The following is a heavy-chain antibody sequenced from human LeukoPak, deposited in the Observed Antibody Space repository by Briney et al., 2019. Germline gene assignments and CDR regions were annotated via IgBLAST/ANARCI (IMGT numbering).Heavy chain of an antibody. V-gene: IGHV3-30*02. CDR2: LQNDGKTK. CDR1: GFTFFTSA. Sequence: HSGGSLRLSCAASGFTFFTSAMDWVRQAPGKGLEWVAFLQNDGKTKNYADSVKVRFTISRDIYKNTLYLQMNSLRPEDTALYFCAIGANHCFPNWGQGTLVTVSS. J-gene: IGHJ4*02. D-gene: IGHD4-17*01. CDR3: AIGANHCFPN.